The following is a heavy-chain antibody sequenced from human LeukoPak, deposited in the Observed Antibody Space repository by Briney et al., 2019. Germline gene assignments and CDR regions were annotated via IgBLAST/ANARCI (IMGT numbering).Heavy chain of an antibody. V-gene: IGHV4-59*01. J-gene: IGHJ3*02. D-gene: IGHD2-15*01. CDR2: IYYSGST. CDR1: GGSISSYY. CDR3: ARVGRGGAFDI. Sequence: SETLSLACTVSGGSISSYYWSWIRQPPGKGLEWIGYIYYSGSTNYNPSLKSRVTISVDTSKNQFSLKLSSVTAADTAVYYCARVGRGGAFDIWGQGTMVTVSS.